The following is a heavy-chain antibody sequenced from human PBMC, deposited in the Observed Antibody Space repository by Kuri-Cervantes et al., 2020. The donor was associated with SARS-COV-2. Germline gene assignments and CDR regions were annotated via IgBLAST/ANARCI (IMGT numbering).Heavy chain of an antibody. CDR1: GFTFSSYG. J-gene: IGHJ6*02. D-gene: IGHD6-13*01. CDR2: ISYDGSNK. V-gene: IGHV3-30*18. Sequence: GGSLRLSCAASGFTFSSYGMHWVHQAPGKGLEWVAVISYDGSNKYYADSVKGRFTISRDNSKNTLYLQMNSLRAEDTAVYYCAKDLEQQLDSHYGMYVWGQGTTVTVSS. CDR3: AKDLEQQLDSHYGMYV.